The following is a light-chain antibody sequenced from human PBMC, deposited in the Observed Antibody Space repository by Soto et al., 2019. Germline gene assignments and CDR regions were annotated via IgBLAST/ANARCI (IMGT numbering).Light chain of an antibody. J-gene: IGLJ3*02. CDR1: SGHSSYI. CDR3: ETWDSRTLV. Sequence: QLVLTQSSSASASLGSSVKLTCTLSSGHSSYIIAWHQQQPGKAPRYLMKLEDSGGFNRGSGVPDRFSGSSSGADRYLTISNLQFEDESDYYCETWDSRTLVFGGGTKLTVL. CDR2: LEDSGGF. V-gene: IGLV4-60*02.